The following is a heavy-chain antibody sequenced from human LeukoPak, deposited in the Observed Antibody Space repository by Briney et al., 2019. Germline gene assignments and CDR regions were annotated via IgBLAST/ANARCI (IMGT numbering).Heavy chain of an antibody. J-gene: IGHJ4*02. CDR3: ARDSGGYSYGLTPEYYFDY. CDR2: INPNSGGT. Sequence: GASVKVSCKASGYTFTGYYMHWVRQAPGQGLEWMGWINPNSGGTNYAQKFQGRVTMTRDTSISTAYMELSRLRSDDTAVYYCARDSGGYSYGLTPEYYFDYWGQGTLVTVSS. CDR1: GYTFTGYY. D-gene: IGHD5-18*01. V-gene: IGHV1-2*02.